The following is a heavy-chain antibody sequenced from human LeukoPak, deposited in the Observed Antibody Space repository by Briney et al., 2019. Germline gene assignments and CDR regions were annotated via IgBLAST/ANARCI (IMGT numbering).Heavy chain of an antibody. V-gene: IGHV1-24*01. CDR3: ATVTGLPGLLSTHNWFDP. CDR1: GYTLTELS. CDR2: YDPEDGET. Sequence: ASVKVSCKVSGYTLTELSMHWVRQAPGKGLEWMGGYDPEDGETIYAQKFQGRVTMTEDTSTDTAYMELSSLRSEDTAVYYCATVTGLPGLLSTHNWFDPWGQGTLVTVSS. J-gene: IGHJ5*02. D-gene: IGHD1-14*01.